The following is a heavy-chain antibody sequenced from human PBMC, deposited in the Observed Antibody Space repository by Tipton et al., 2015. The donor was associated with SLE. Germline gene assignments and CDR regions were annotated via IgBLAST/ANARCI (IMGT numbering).Heavy chain of an antibody. Sequence: TLSLTCAVYGGSFSGYYWSWIRQPPGKGLEWIGEINHSGSTNYNPSLKSRVTISVDTSENQFSLKLSSVTAADTAVYYCARGFRGGNSSSWYGLYRDARSPYFDYWGQGTLVTVSS. D-gene: IGHD6-13*01. CDR3: ARGFRGGNSSSWYGLYRDARSPYFDY. V-gene: IGHV4-34*01. CDR1: GGSFSGYY. CDR2: INHSGST. J-gene: IGHJ4*02.